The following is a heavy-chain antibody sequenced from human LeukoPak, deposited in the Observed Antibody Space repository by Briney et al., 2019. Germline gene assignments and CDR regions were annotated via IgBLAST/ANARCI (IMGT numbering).Heavy chain of an antibody. CDR2: INHSGGT. J-gene: IGHJ6*03. CDR3: ARLKRPNRGSYIYYYYMDV. Sequence: SETLSLTCAVYGGSFSGYYWSWMRQPPGKGLEWIGEINHSGGTNYNPSLKSRVTISVDTSKNQFSLKLSSVTAAATAVYYCARLKRPNRGSYIYYYYMDVWDKGTTVTVSS. D-gene: IGHD1-26*01. CDR1: GGSFSGYY. V-gene: IGHV4-34*01.